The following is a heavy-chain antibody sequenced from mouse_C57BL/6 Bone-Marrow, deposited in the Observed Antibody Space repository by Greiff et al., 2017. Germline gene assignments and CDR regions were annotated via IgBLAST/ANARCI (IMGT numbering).Heavy chain of an antibody. J-gene: IGHJ2*01. CDR1: GFNLKDDY. D-gene: IGHD3-1*01. Sequence: VHVKQSGAELVRPGASVKLSCTASGFNLKDDYMHWVKQRPEQGLEWIGWIDPENGDTEYASKFQGKATITADTSSNNAYLRLSSLTTADTAVYYCPTSGKDYWGQGTTLTVSS. V-gene: IGHV14-4*01. CDR2: IDPENGDT. CDR3: PTSGKDY.